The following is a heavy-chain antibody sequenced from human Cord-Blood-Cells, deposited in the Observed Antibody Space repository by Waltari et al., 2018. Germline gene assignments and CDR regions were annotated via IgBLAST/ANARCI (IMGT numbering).Heavy chain of an antibody. Sequence: QVQLQKWGAGLLKPSETLSLTCAVYGGSFSGYYWSWIRQPPGKGLEWIGEINHSGSTNYNPSLKSRVTISVDTSKNQFSLKLSSVTAADTAVYYCAREGPAATTFFDYWGQGTLVTVSS. CDR3: AREGPAATTFFDY. CDR1: GGSFSGYY. CDR2: INHSGST. D-gene: IGHD2-2*01. J-gene: IGHJ4*02. V-gene: IGHV4-34*01.